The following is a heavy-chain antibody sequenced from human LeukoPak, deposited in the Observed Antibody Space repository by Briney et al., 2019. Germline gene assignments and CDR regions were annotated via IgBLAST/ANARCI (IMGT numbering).Heavy chain of an antibody. D-gene: IGHD3-10*01. CDR1: GGSISSYY. V-gene: IGHV4-34*01. J-gene: IGHJ4*02. CDR2: INHSGST. CDR3: ASQITMGPDY. Sequence: PSEILSLTCTVSGGSISSYYWSWIRQPPGKGLEWIGEINHSGSTNYNPSLKSRVTISVDTSKNQFSLKLSSVTAADTAVYYCASQITMGPDYWGQGTLVTVSS.